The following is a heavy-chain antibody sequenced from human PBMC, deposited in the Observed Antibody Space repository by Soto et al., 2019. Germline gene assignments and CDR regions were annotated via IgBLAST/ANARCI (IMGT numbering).Heavy chain of an antibody. V-gene: IGHV3-30*18. Sequence: LRLSCAASGFTFSSYGMHWVRQAPGKGLEWVAVISYDGSNKYYADSVKGRFTISRDNSKNTLYLQMNSLRAEDTAVYYCAKVGCSTSCYYFDYWGQGTLVTVSS. CDR3: AKVGCSTSCYYFDY. CDR2: ISYDGSNK. D-gene: IGHD2-2*01. CDR1: GFTFSSYG. J-gene: IGHJ4*02.